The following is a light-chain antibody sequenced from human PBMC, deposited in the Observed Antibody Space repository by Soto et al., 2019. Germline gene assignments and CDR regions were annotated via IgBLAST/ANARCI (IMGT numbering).Light chain of an antibody. J-gene: IGKJ5*01. Sequence: DIPMTQSPSSLSASVGDRVTITCRASHPISNYLNWYQHRPGKAPKLLIYGASTLQSGVPSRFSGSESGTDFTLTITSLQPEDCATYYCQQTYDTPITFGQGTRLEIK. CDR1: HPISNY. CDR3: QQTYDTPIT. CDR2: GAS. V-gene: IGKV1-39*01.